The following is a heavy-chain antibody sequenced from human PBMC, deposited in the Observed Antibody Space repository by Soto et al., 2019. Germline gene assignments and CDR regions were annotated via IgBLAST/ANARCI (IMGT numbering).Heavy chain of an antibody. CDR1: GYTFTSYG. V-gene: IGHV1-18*01. J-gene: IGHJ5*02. CDR3: ARDYWFGELFDP. CDR2: ISAYNGNP. D-gene: IGHD3-10*01. Sequence: QVQLVQSGAEVKKPGASVKVSCKASGYTFTSYGISWVRQAPGQGLEWMGGISAYNGNPNYAQKLQVRITMTTDTSTSTAYMELRSLRSDDTAVYYCARDYWFGELFDPWGQGTLVTVSS.